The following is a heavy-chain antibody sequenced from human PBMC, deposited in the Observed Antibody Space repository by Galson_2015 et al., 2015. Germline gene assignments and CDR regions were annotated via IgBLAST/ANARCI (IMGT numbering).Heavy chain of an antibody. V-gene: IGHV5-51*01. J-gene: IGHJ4*02. CDR3: SRQAGDGDYGDF. Sequence: QSGAEVKKPGESLKISCTASGSSFPNYWIAWVRQMPGKGLECMGRIYPGDSDTRYSPSFQGQVTISADKSIRTAYLQWSSLEASDTATYYCSRQAGDGDYGDFWGQGTLVTVSS. CDR2: IYPGDSDT. D-gene: IGHD4-17*01. CDR1: GSSFPNYW.